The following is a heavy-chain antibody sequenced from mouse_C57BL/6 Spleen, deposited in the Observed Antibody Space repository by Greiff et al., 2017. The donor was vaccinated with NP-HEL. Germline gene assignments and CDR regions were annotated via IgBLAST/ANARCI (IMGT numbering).Heavy chain of an antibody. J-gene: IGHJ1*03. Sequence: EVMLVESGGGLVQPKGSLKLSCAASGFSFNTYAMNWVRQAPGKGLEWVARIRSKSNNYATYYADSVKDRFTISRDDSESMLYLQMNNLKTEDTAMYYCVRGFLTGYFDVWGTGTTVTVSS. D-gene: IGHD4-1*01. V-gene: IGHV10-1*01. CDR3: VRGFLTGYFDV. CDR1: GFSFNTYA. CDR2: IRSKSNNYAT.